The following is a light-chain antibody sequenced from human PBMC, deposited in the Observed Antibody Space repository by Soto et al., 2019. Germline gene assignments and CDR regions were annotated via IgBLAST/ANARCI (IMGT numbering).Light chain of an antibody. CDR1: SSDVGGSDH. J-gene: IGLJ3*02. V-gene: IGLV2-14*03. CDR3: CSYAQANSWV. Sequence: QSVLTQPASVSGSPGQSITVSCTGTSSDVGGSDHVNWYQQHPGKAPKLMIFDVSNRPSGVSTRFSGSKSGNAASLTISGLQAEDEADYFCCSYAQANSWVFGGGTKLTVL. CDR2: DVS.